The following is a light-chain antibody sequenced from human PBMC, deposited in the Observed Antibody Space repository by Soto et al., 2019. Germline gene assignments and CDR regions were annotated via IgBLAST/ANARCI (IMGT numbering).Light chain of an antibody. J-gene: IGKJ5*01. V-gene: IGKV1-27*01. CDR1: QGISNY. CDR2: AAS. CDR3: KKYNSAPFT. Sequence: DIQMTQSPSTLSASVGDRVTITCRASQGISNYLAWYQQKPGKVPKLLIYAASTLQSGVPSRFSGSGSGTDFTLTISSLQPEDVATYYCKKYNSAPFTFGQGTRLEIK.